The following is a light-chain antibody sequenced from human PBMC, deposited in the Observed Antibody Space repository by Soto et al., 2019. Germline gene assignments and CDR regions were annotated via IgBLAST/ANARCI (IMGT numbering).Light chain of an antibody. CDR2: EVS. J-gene: IGLJ3*02. CDR1: SSDVGTYNY. CDR3: SSYRNTRV. V-gene: IGLV2-14*01. Sequence: QSVLTQPASVSGSLGQSITISCTGTSSDVGTYNYVSWYQQYPGKAPKLIIYEVSNRPSGVSIRFSGSKSGNTASLTISGLQAEDEADYYCSSYRNTRVFGGGTQLTVL.